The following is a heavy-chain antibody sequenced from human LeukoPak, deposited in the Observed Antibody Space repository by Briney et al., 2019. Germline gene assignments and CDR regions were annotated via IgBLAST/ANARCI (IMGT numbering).Heavy chain of an antibody. CDR3: AGDASGTFDY. V-gene: IGHV4-59*01. CDR1: GGSINFYY. CDR2: MYYSGST. Sequence: SETLSLTCTVSGGSINFYYWSWIRQPPGKGLEWIGYMYYSGSTNYNPSLKSRVTISVDTSKKQFSLKLNSVTAADTAVYYCAGDASGTFDYWGQGTLVTVSS. D-gene: IGHD1-14*01. J-gene: IGHJ4*02.